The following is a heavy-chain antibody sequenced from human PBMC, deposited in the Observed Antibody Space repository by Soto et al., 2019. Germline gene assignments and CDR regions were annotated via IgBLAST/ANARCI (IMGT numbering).Heavy chain of an antibody. CDR1: GFTFSSYA. CDR3: ARGYDFWSGYYYPYGMDV. D-gene: IGHD3-3*01. J-gene: IGHJ6*02. Sequence: PGGSLRLSCAASGFTFSSYAMHWVRQAPGKGLEWVAVISYDGSNKNYADFVKGRFTISRDNSKNTLYLQMNSLRAEDTAVYYCARGYDFWSGYYYPYGMDVWGQGTTVTVSS. V-gene: IGHV3-30-3*01. CDR2: ISYDGSNK.